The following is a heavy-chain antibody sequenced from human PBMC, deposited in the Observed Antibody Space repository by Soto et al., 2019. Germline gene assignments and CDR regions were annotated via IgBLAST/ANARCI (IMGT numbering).Heavy chain of an antibody. Sequence: SETLSLTRTVSSGSVSSGSYYWSWIRQPPGKGLEWIGYIYYSGSTNYNPSLKSRVTISVDTSKNQFSLKLSSVTAADTAVYYCARAGRYDYYYGMDVWGQGTTVTVSS. J-gene: IGHJ6*02. CDR2: IYYSGST. CDR3: ARAGRYDYYYGMDV. CDR1: SGSVSSGSYY. V-gene: IGHV4-61*01.